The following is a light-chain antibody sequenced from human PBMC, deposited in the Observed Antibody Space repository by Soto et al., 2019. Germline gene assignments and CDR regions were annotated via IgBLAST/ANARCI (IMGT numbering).Light chain of an antibody. CDR2: EVT. CDR1: RGDIGYYNY. J-gene: IGLJ2*01. Sequence: QSALTQPASVSGSPGQSITISCNGSRGDIGYYNYVSWYQQHPGKAPKLIIYEVTNRPSGVSDRFSGSKSGNTASLTISGLQAEDEADYYCSSYTGTSTFVFGGGTKLTVL. CDR3: SSYTGTSTFV. V-gene: IGLV2-14*01.